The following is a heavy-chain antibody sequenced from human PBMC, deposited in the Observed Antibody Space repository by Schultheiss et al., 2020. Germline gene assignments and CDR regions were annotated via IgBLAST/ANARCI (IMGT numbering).Heavy chain of an antibody. J-gene: IGHJ4*02. CDR2: IYTSGSA. CDR3: AQGRGIATPIDF. Sequence: SQTLSLTCAVYGGSFSGYYWSWIRQPAGKGLEWIGRIYTSGSAYYNPSLKSRVTISVDTSKNHFSLKLTSVTAADTAVYYCAQGRGIATPIDFWGQGTLVTVSS. CDR1: GGSFSGYY. D-gene: IGHD6-13*01. V-gene: IGHV4-59*10.